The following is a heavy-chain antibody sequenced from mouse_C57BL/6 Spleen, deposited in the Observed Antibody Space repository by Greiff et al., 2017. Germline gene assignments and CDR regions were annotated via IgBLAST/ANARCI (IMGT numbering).Heavy chain of an antibody. CDR1: GYTFTSYW. J-gene: IGHJ4*01. CDR2: IHPNSGST. V-gene: IGHV1-64*01. D-gene: IGHD2-4*01. CDR3: ASYDYDGYAMDD. Sequence: QVQLQQPGAELVKPGASVKLSCKASGYTFTSYWMHWVKQRPGQGLEWIGMIHPNSGSTNYNEKFKSKATLTVDKSSSTAYMQLSSLTSEDSAVYYCASYDYDGYAMDDWGQGTSVTVSS.